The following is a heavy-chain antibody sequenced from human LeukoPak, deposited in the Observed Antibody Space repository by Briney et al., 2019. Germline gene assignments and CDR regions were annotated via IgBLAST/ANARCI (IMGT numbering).Heavy chain of an antibody. CDR3: ARSLSTDFDH. J-gene: IGHJ4*02. CDR2: ISSTSSTI. D-gene: IGHD5/OR15-5a*01. CDR1: GFTFSSFG. Sequence: GGSLRLSCAASGFTFSSFGMNWVRQAPGKGLEWVSYISSTSSTIYYADSVKGRFTISRDNAKNSLYLQMNSLRVEDTAVYYCARSLSTDFDHWGQGTLVTVSS. V-gene: IGHV3-48*01.